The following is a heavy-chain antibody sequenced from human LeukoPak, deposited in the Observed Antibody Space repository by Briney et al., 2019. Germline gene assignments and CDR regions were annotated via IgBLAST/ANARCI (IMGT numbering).Heavy chain of an antibody. J-gene: IGHJ5*02. CDR3: ARSMGIVVEYSWFDP. D-gene: IGHD2-15*01. Sequence: SETLSLTCTVSGDSISSSSYYWGWIRQPPGKGLEWMGSIYYSGSTNYNPSLKSRVTISVDTSKNQFSLKLSSVTAADTAVYYCARSMGIVVEYSWFDPWGQGTLVTVSS. CDR2: IYYSGST. CDR1: GDSISSSSYY. V-gene: IGHV4-39*01.